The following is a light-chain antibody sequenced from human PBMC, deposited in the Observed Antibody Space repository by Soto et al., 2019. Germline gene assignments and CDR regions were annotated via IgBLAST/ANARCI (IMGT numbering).Light chain of an antibody. V-gene: IGLV2-14*01. CDR1: SSDVGGYDY. CDR3: SSYTTSSSYV. J-gene: IGLJ1*01. CDR2: EVS. Sequence: QSALTQPASVSGSPGQSITMSCTGTSSDVGGYDYVSWYQQHPGEVPKLIIFEVSSRPAWISNRFSASESGNTASLTISGLQAEDEADYYCSSYTTSSSYVFGTGTKLTVL.